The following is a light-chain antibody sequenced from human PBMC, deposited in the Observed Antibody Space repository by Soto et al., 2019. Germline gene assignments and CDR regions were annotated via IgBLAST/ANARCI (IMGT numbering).Light chain of an antibody. V-gene: IGKV3-20*01. CDR1: QSVSSTY. CDR3: QQYGTSPYT. J-gene: IGKJ2*01. Sequence: EIVLTQSPGTLSLSPGERATLSCRASQSVSSTYLTWYQQKPGQAPRLLIYGASSRAAGIPDRFSGSVSGTDVTLTISSLETEDFAVYYCQQYGTSPYTFGQGTKQEIK. CDR2: GAS.